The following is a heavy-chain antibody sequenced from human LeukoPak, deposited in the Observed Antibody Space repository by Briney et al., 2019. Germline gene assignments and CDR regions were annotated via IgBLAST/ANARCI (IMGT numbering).Heavy chain of an antibody. J-gene: IGHJ4*02. Sequence: GRSLRLSCAASGFTFSSYGMHWVRQAPGKGLEWVAVISYDGSNKYYADSVKGRFPIPRDNSKNTLYLQMNSLRAEDTAVYYCAKERFTIFGVVKGNYFDYWGQGTLVTVSS. CDR1: GFTFSSYG. D-gene: IGHD3-3*01. CDR3: AKERFTIFGVVKGNYFDY. CDR2: ISYDGSNK. V-gene: IGHV3-30*18.